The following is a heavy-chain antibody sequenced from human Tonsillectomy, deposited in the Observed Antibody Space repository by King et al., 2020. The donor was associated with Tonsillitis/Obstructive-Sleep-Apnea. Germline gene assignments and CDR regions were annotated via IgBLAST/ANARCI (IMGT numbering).Heavy chain of an antibody. V-gene: IGHV4-39*02. J-gene: IGHJ4*02. D-gene: IGHD6-13*01. CDR3: AREGEYSSTNYFDY. Sequence: VQLQESGPGLVKPPETLSLTCSVSGGSISSSTYYWGWIRQPPGKRLEWIGSIHYSGSTYYNPSLKSRVSISVDTSKNQFSLRLSSVTAADTAVYYCAREGEYSSTNYFDYWGQGTLVTVSS. CDR1: GGSISSSTYY. CDR2: IHYSGST.